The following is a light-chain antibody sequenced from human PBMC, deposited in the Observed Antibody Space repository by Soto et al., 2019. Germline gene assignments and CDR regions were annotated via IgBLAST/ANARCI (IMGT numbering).Light chain of an antibody. CDR1: QGISSY. CDR2: AAS. J-gene: IGKJ5*01. CDR3: QQLNSYTIT. V-gene: IGKV1-9*01. Sequence: IQLIQSPSSLSASVGDRVTITCRASQGISSYLAWYQQKPGKAPKLLIYAASTLQSGVPSRFSGSGSGTDFTLTISSLQPEDFATYYCQQLNSYTITFGQGTRLEIK.